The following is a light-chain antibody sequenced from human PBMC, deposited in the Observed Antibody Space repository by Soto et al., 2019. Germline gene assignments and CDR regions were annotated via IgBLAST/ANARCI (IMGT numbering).Light chain of an antibody. CDR3: LQKYFCPST. CDR1: QGIRND. CDR2: AAS. V-gene: IGKV1-6*01. Sequence: AIQMTQSPSSLSASVGDRVTITCRASQGIRNDLDWFQQKPGKAPKLLIYAASNLQSGVTASFSCSGSDKDFTLTISSLHPEDFATYSCLQKYFCPSTFGPGTKVDIK. J-gene: IGKJ3*01.